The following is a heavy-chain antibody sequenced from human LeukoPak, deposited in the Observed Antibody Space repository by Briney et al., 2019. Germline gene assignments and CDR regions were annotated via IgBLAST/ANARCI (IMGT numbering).Heavy chain of an antibody. CDR1: GTSITRTY. D-gene: IGHD4/OR15-4a*01. Sequence: SETLSLTCTVSGTSITRTYWSWIRQPPGRGLESVGYVYDTGDTNYNPSLKSRVTISLDTSKNQFSLKLSSVIAADTAVYYCATGAVAPKYWGQGTLITVSS. CDR3: ATGAVAPKY. V-gene: IGHV4-59*08. J-gene: IGHJ4*02. CDR2: VYDTGDT.